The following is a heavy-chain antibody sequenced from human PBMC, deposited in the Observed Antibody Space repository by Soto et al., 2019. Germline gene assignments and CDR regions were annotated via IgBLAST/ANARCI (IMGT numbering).Heavy chain of an antibody. J-gene: IGHJ6*02. CDR2: ISVYSGDT. V-gene: IGHV1-18*04. CDR1: GYSFSSYG. CDR3: AREPPYGSVTYCRGGMDV. D-gene: IGHD3-10*01. Sequence: VQLGQSETAVKKPGASVKVSCKASGYSFSSYGISWVRQAPGQGLEWKGWISVYSGDTKYTQKLHGRVTMTTDTAKSTAYMDLRSLRFGDTAVYYCAREPPYGSVTYCRGGMDVWGQGTTVIVSS.